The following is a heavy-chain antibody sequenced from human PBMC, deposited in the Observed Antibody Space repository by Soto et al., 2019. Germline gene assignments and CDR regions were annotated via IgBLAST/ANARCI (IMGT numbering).Heavy chain of an antibody. CDR3: ARYRILTGYRWFDP. CDR1: GFTFSSYW. V-gene: IGHV3-7*01. J-gene: IGHJ5*02. Sequence: EVQLVESGGGLVQPGGSLRLSCAASGFTFSSYWMSWVRQAPGKGLEWVANIKQGGSEKCYVDSVKGRFTISRDNAKNSLYLQMNSLRAEDTAVYYCARYRILTGYRWFDPWGQGTLVTVSS. CDR2: IKQGGSEK. D-gene: IGHD3-9*01.